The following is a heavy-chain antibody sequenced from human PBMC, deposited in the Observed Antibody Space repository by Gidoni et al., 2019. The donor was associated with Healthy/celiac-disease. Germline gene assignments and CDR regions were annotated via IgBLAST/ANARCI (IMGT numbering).Heavy chain of an antibody. CDR2: IYYSGST. V-gene: IGHV4-59*01. J-gene: IGHJ4*02. CDR1: GGSISSYY. Sequence: QVQLQESGPGLVKPSETLSLTCTVSGGSISSYYWSWIRQPPGKGLEWIGYIYYSGSTNYNPSLKSRVTISVDTSKNQFSLKLSSVTAADTAVYYCARDGGSRIFDYWGQGTLVTVSS. D-gene: IGHD2-2*01. CDR3: ARDGGSRIFDY.